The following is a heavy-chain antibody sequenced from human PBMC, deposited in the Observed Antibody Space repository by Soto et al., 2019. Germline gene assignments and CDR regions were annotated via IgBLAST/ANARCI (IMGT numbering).Heavy chain of an antibody. D-gene: IGHD3-22*01. CDR3: AKDLDSSGSGDY. CDR2: ISGSGGST. V-gene: IGHV3-23*01. CDR1: GFTFSSYA. J-gene: IGHJ4*02. Sequence: EVQLLESGGGLVQPGGSLRLSCAASGFTFSSYAMSWVRQAPGKGLEWVSAISGSGGSTYYADSVKGRFTIPRDNSKNTLYLQMNSRRAEDTAVYYCAKDLDSSGSGDYWGQGTLVTVSS.